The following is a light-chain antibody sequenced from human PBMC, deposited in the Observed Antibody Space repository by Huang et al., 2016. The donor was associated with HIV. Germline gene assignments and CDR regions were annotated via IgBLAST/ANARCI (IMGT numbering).Light chain of an antibody. CDR1: KSVSRY. CDR2: AAS. CDR3: QQRSNWPPT. V-gene: IGKV3-11*01. J-gene: IGKJ4*01. Sequence: EIVLTQSPATLSLSPGERATLSCRASKSVSRYLAWYQQKPGQATRLLIYAASNRATGIPARFIGSGSCTDFTLTISSLEPEDFAVYYCQQRSNWPPTFGGGTKVEIK.